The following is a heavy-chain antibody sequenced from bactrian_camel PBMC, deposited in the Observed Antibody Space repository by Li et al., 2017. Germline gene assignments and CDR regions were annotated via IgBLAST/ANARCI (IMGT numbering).Heavy chain of an antibody. D-gene: IGHD2*01. CDR3: VTRVNSAGPA. J-gene: IGHJ4*01. CDR2: ISTRGTT. V-gene: IGHV3S53*01. Sequence: LVESGGGSVQAGGSLELSCAASRYTYSSGYMGWFRQAPGKEREFVSSISTRGTTSYADSVAGRFIISRENAKNEVYLQMNSLASEDTALYFCVTRVNSAGPAWGQGTQVTVS. CDR1: RYTYSSGY.